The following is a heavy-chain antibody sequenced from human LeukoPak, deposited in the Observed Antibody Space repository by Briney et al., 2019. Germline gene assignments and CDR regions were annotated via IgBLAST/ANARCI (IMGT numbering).Heavy chain of an antibody. CDR1: GFTFRDYY. D-gene: IGHD4-17*01. CDR3: ARGPAYGDYERSDYDYYYYMDV. J-gene: IGHJ6*03. Sequence: GGSLRLSCAASGFTFRDYYMSWIRQAPGKGLEWVSYISSSGSTIYYADSVKGRFTISRDNAKNSLYLQMNSLRAEDTAVYYCARGPAYGDYERSDYDYYYYMDVWGKGTTVTVSS. CDR2: ISSSGSTI. V-gene: IGHV3-11*01.